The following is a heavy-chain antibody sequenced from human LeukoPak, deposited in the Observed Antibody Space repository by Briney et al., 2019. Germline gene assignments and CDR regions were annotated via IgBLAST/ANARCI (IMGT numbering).Heavy chain of an antibody. CDR1: GGSISSSNW. V-gene: IGHV4-4*02. D-gene: IGHD6-19*01. Sequence: PSETLSLTCAVSGGSISSSNWWSWVRHPPGKGLEWIGQIYHSGSTNYNPSLKSRVTISVDKSKNQFSLKLRSVTAADTAVYYCARAGSGWSFDYWGQGTLVTVSS. CDR2: IYHSGST. J-gene: IGHJ4*02. CDR3: ARAGSGWSFDY.